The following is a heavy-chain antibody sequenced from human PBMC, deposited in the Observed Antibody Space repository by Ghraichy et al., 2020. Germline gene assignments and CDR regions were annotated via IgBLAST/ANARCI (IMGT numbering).Heavy chain of an antibody. CDR1: GGSFSGYY. CDR3: ATTNWGLPFDY. J-gene: IGHJ4*02. V-gene: IGHV4-34*01. CDR2: INHSGST. Sequence: SQTLSLTCAVYGGSFSGYYWSWIRQPPGKGLEWIGEINHSGSTNYNPSLKSRVTISVDTSKNQFSLKLSSVTAADTAVYYCATTNWGLPFDYWGQGTLVTVSS. D-gene: IGHD7-27*01.